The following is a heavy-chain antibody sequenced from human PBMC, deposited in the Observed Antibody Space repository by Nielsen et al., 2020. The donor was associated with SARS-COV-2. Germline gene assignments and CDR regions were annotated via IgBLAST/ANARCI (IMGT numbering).Heavy chain of an antibody. Sequence: WIRQPPGKGLEWVAVISYGGSNKYYADSVKGRFTISRDNSKNTLYLQMNSLRAEDTAVYYCARDPNDFWSGYQPRYYYGMDVWGQGTTVTVSS. CDR2: ISYGGSNK. D-gene: IGHD3-3*01. V-gene: IGHV3-30*04. CDR3: ARDPNDFWSGYQPRYYYGMDV. J-gene: IGHJ6*02.